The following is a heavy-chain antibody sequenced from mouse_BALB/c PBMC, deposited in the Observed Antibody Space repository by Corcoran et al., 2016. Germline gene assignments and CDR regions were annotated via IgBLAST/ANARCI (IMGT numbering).Heavy chain of an antibody. Sequence: EVQLQQSGPEQVKAGAAVKMSCNATGSTFTSYVMHWVKQKPRQGLEWIGYINPYNDGTKYNEKFKGKATLTSDKSSSTAYMELSSLTSEDSAVYYCASFSYWGQGTTLTVSS. V-gene: IGHV1S136*01. J-gene: IGHJ2*01. CDR3: ASFSY. CDR1: GSTFTSYV. CDR2: INPYNDGT.